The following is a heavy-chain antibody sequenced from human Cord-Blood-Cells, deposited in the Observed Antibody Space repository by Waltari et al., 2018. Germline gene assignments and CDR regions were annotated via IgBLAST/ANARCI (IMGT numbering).Heavy chain of an antibody. CDR1: GGSISSYY. Sequence: QVQLQESGPGLVKPSETLSLTCTVSGGSISSYYWSWIRQPPGKGLEWIGYIYYSGSPNYNPSLKSRVTISVDTSKNQFSLKLSSVTAADTAVYYCARHSVEQNWFDPWGQGTLVTVSS. CDR2: IYYSGSP. J-gene: IGHJ5*02. CDR3: ARHSVEQNWFDP. V-gene: IGHV4-59*08.